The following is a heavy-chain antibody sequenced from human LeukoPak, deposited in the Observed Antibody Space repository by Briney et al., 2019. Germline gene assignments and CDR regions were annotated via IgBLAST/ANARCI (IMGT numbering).Heavy chain of an antibody. CDR1: GYSISSRNW. J-gene: IGHJ4*02. V-gene: IGHV4-28*01. D-gene: IGHD2-15*01. Sequence: SETLSLTCAVSGYSISSRNWWACIRQPPGKGLEWIGYIYYSGSAYYNPSLKSRVTMSVDTSKNQFSLELRSVTAVDTAVYYCARSLSGPSFFDFWGQGTLVTVSS. CDR3: ARSLSGPSFFDF. CDR2: IYYSGSA.